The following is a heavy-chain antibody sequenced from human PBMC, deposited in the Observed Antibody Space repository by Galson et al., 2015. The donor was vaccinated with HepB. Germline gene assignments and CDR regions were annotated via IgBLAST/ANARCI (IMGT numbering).Heavy chain of an antibody. Sequence: QTLSLTCTVSGGSIRSSSYYWGWIRQPPGQGLARTGSLYYSGRTYYNPSLKSRVPISVDTPKNQFSLKLSSVTAADTAVYYCASPYAFDIWGQGTMVTVSS. CDR3: ASPYAFDI. CDR2: LYYSGRT. J-gene: IGHJ3*02. V-gene: IGHV4-39*01. CDR1: GGSIRSSSYY.